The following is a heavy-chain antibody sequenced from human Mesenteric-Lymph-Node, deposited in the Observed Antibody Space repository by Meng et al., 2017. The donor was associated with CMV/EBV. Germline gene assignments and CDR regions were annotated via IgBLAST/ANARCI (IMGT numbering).Heavy chain of an antibody. CDR1: GFTFSDSY. CDR2: ISPSGNDI. D-gene: IGHD3-3*01. V-gene: IGHV3-11*04. CDR3: AREQLRFLEWLLVYYYYGMDV. Sequence: GESLKISCAASGFTFSDSYMNWIRQAPGKGLEWVSYISPSGNDIYYTDSVKGRFTISRDAAKNSLHLQMHSLRAEDTAVYYCAREQLRFLEWLLVYYYYGMDVWGQGTTVTVSS. J-gene: IGHJ6*02.